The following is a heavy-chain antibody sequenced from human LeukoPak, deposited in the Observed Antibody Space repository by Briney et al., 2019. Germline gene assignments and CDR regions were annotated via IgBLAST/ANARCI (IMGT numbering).Heavy chain of an antibody. Sequence: PSETLSLTCSVPGSSISSGYFWGWIRQPPGKGLEWIGSFYHGGSTYYDPSLKSRVSISVDTSKNQFSLKLSSVTAADTAVYYCAKVGVSGAARLDYWGQGTLVTVSS. CDR1: GSSISSGYF. CDR3: AKVGVSGAARLDY. CDR2: FYHGGST. V-gene: IGHV4-38-2*02. D-gene: IGHD6-6*01. J-gene: IGHJ4*02.